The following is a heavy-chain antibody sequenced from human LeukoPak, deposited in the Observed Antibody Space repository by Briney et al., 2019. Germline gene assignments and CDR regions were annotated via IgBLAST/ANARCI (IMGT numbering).Heavy chain of an antibody. CDR1: GFTFSHYW. D-gene: IGHD2-2*01. J-gene: IGHJ6*03. CDR2: IKQDGSEK. Sequence: GGSLRLTLAASGFTFSHYWMSGVRQAPGKGLQWVDNIKQDGSEKYYVDSVKGRFTLSRDNANKSLYLQMNSLRAEDSAVYYCARVNQDIVVVPAAHLSCYYMDVWGKGATVAVSS. CDR3: ARVNQDIVVVPAAHLSCYYMDV. V-gene: IGHV3-7*01.